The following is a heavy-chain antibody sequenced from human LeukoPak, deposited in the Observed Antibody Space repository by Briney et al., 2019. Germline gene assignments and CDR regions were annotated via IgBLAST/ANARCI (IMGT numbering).Heavy chain of an antibody. CDR3: ATSPGSDFDY. CDR2: FDPEDGET. V-gene: IGHV1-24*01. J-gene: IGHJ4*02. Sequence: WMGDFDPEDGETIYAQKFQGRVTMTEDTSTDTAYMELSSLRSEDTAVYYCATSPGSDFDYWGQGTLVTVSS. D-gene: IGHD3-10*01.